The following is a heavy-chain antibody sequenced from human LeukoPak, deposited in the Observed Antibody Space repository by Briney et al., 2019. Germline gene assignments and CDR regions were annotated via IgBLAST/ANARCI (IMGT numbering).Heavy chain of an antibody. V-gene: IGHV3-23*01. CDR1: GFTFSSYA. J-gene: IGHJ3*02. D-gene: IGHD1-1*01. CDR2: ISGSGGST. CDR3: ASPPSTGRWVDAFDI. Sequence: GGSLRLSCAASGFTFSSYAMSWVRQAPGKGLEWVSAISGSGGSTYYADSVKGRFTISRDNSKNTLYLQMNSLRAEDTAVYYCASPPSTGRWVDAFDIWGQGTMVTVPS.